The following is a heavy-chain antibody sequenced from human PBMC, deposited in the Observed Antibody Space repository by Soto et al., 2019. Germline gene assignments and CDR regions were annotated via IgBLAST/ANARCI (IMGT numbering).Heavy chain of an antibody. J-gene: IGHJ4*02. CDR1: GFTFSGYG. V-gene: IGHV3-30*18. CDR2: ISYDGRNQ. CDR3: AKGGSSSARYFDS. Sequence: QVQVVESGGGVVQPGRYLRLSCAASGFTFSGYGMHWVRQAPGKGLEWVAVISYDGRNQYYADSVKGRFTVSKDNSKSTLYLQMNSLGVEDSAVYYCAKGGSSSARYFDSWGQGTLVTVSS. D-gene: IGHD1-26*01.